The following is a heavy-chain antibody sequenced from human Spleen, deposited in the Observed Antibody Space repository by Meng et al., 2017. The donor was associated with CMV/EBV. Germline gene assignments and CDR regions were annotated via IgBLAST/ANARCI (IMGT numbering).Heavy chain of an antibody. CDR1: GFTFSSYA. V-gene: IGHV3-23*01. CDR3: ARVLLDVRGWYYQGMDV. CDR2: ISGSGGST. J-gene: IGHJ6*02. Sequence: GESLKISCAASGFTFSSYAMSWVRQAPGKGLEWVSAISGSGGSTYYADSVRGRFTISRDNSKNTLYLQMNSLRAEDTAVYYCARVLLDVRGWYYQGMDVWGQGTTVTVSS. D-gene: IGHD6-19*01.